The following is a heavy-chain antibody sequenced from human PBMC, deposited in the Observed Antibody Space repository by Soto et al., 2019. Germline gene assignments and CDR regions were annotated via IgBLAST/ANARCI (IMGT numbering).Heavy chain of an antibody. D-gene: IGHD2-15*01. J-gene: IGHJ6*02. V-gene: IGHV3-23*01. Sequence: EVQLLESGGGVVQPGGSLRLSCAASGFSFSSNAMTWVRQAPGQGLEWVSTIGSGGTTYYADSVKGRFTISRDNSKNTQSLQMNSLRVEDTGVYYCAKLGFSSGGTCHLDYYNGVDVWGQGTTVTVSS. CDR1: GFSFSSNA. CDR3: AKLGFSSGGTCHLDYYNGVDV. CDR2: IGSGGTT.